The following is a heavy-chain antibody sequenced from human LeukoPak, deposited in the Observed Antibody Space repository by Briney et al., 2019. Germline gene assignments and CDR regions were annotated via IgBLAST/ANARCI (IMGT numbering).Heavy chain of an antibody. CDR3: ARDASGSSTGLIDS. D-gene: IGHD1-26*01. CDR2: ISTTSYYI. Sequence: GGSLRLSCAASGFTVSSNYMSWVRQAPGKGLEWVSYISTTSYYIYYADSVKGRFTISRDDAKNSLYLQMNSLRAEDTAVYYCARDASGSSTGLIDSWGQGTLVTVSS. J-gene: IGHJ4*02. V-gene: IGHV3-21*01. CDR1: GFTVSSNY.